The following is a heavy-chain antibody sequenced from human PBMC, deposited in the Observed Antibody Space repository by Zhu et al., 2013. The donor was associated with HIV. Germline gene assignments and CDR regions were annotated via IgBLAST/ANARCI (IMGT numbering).Heavy chain of an antibody. CDR1: GYTFTAYY. CDR2: INPDTGGT. Sequence: QVQLVQSGADVKKPGASVKVSCKSSGYTFTAYYVHWVRQAPGQGLEWMGWINPDTGGTNYAQKFQGRVTMTRDTSIGTAYMELSRLTSDDTAIYYCARDPRFCSSSGCYPWNWFDPWGLGTLVTVS. D-gene: IGHD2-2*01. J-gene: IGHJ5*02. V-gene: IGHV1-2*02. CDR3: ARDPRFCSSSGCYPWNWFDP.